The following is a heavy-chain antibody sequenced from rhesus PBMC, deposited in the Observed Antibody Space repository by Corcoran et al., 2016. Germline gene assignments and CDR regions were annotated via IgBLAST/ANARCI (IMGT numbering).Heavy chain of an antibody. CDR3: ASPHDYGSSRDAFDF. CDR1: GGSISSGYD. Sequence: QVQLQESGPGVVKPSETLSLTCAVSGGSISSGYDWSWIRQPPGKGLEWIGYIYGSSGRTNYNPSLKNRVTISKDASKNQFSLKLSSVTAADTAVYYCASPHDYGSSRDAFDFWGQGLRVTVSS. D-gene: IGHD4-29*01. J-gene: IGHJ3*01. V-gene: IGHV4-76*01. CDR2: IYGSSGRT.